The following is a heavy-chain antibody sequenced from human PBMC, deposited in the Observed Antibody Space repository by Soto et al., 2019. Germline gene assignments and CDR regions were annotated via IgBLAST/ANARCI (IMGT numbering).Heavy chain of an antibody. CDR2: IYYSGST. V-gene: IGHV4-59*04. D-gene: IGHD1-7*01. CDR3: GISKLPAYYMDV. J-gene: IGHJ6*03. CDR1: GTSISRYN. Sequence: PSETLSLTCTVSGTSISRYNCSWIRLPPGKGLEWIGSIYYSGSTNNNPSLKSRVTISVDTSKNQLSLKLSSVTAADTAVYYCGISKLPAYYMDVWGKGTTVTVSS.